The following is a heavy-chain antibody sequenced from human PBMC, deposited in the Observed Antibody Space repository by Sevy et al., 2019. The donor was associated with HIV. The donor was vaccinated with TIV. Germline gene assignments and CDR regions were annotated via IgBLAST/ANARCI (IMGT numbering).Heavy chain of an antibody. CDR1: GDTFSSYA. D-gene: IGHD3-22*01. V-gene: IGHV1-69*01. CDR2: IIPIFGTA. CDR3: ARDRVEYDSSGWFDY. J-gene: IGHJ4*02. Sequence: ASVKVSCKASGDTFSSYAISWVRQAPGQGLEWMGGIIPIFGTANYAQKFQGRVTITADESTSTAYMELSSLRSEDTAVYYCARDRVEYDSSGWFDYWGQGTLVTVSS.